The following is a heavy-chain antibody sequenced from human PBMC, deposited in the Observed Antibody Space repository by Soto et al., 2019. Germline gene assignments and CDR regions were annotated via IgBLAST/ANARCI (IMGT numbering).Heavy chain of an antibody. V-gene: IGHV1-69*12. CDR1: VGTFRSYD. CDR2: LTPIFGTA. CDR3: ARGRTGPVSYYYGMDV. D-gene: IGHD1-1*01. Sequence: QVQLVQSGAEVKKPGSSVKVSCNASVGTFRSYDISWVRQDPGHGLEWMGGLTPIFGTADYAQKLQCRVTSTADESTSTDYMGLSSRGSEDTAVYYCARGRTGPVSYYYGMDVWGQGTTVTFSS. J-gene: IGHJ6*02.